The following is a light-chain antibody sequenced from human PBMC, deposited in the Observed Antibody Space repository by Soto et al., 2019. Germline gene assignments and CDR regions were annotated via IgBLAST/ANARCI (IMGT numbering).Light chain of an antibody. CDR3: QSYDSSLRV. J-gene: IGLJ1*01. V-gene: IGLV1-40*01. CDR2: GNS. CDR1: SSNIGAGYD. Sequence: QSVLTQPPSVSGAPGQRVTISCTGSSSNIGAGYDVHWYQQHPGTAPKLLIYGNSNRPSGVPDRFSGSKSGTSASLAITGLHAEDEADYYCQSYDSSLRVFGTGTKVTVL.